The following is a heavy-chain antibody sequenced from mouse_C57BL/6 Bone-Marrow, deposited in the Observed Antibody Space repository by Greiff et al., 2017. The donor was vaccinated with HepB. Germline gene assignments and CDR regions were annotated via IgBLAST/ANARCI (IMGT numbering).Heavy chain of an antibody. CDR1: GFTFSSYA. Sequence: EVKLMESGGGLVKPGGSLKLSCAASGFTFSSYAMSWVRQTPEKRLEWVATISDGGSYTYYPDNVKGRFTISRDNAKNNLYLQMSHLKSEDTAMYYCARDRTTTVVTYYFDYWGQGTTLTVSS. D-gene: IGHD1-1*01. CDR3: ARDRTTTVVTYYFDY. V-gene: IGHV5-4*01. J-gene: IGHJ2*01. CDR2: ISDGGSYT.